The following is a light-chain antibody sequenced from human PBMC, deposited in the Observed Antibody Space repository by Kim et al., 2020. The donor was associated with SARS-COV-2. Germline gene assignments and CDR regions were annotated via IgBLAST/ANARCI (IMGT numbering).Light chain of an antibody. CDR2: GAS. Sequence: ASGGNRVTTTCRGRRDITTFVAWYQQKPGQRPQLLIYGASTLQWGVPSRFSASGSGTDFTLTINSLQPEDVATYYCQKYNSVPLTFGGGTKVDIK. CDR1: RDITTF. V-gene: IGKV1-27*01. J-gene: IGKJ4*01. CDR3: QKYNSVPLT.